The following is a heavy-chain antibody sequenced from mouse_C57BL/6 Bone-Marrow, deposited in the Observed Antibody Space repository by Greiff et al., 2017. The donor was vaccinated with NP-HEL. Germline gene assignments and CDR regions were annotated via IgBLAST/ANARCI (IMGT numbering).Heavy chain of an antibody. Sequence: QVQLQQSGAELVRPGTSVKVSCKASGYAFPNYLMEWVKQRPGQGLEWIGVINPGSGGTNYNGKFKGKATLTADKSSSTAYMQLSSMTSEDSAVYFCARHGSRTRYFDVWGTGTTVTVSS. CDR1: GYAFPNYL. J-gene: IGHJ1*03. CDR2: INPGSGGT. D-gene: IGHD1-1*01. V-gene: IGHV1-54*01. CDR3: ARHGSRTRYFDV.